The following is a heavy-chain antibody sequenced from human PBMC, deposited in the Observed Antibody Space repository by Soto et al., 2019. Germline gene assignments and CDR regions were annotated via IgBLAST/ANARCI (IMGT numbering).Heavy chain of an antibody. V-gene: IGHV3-30*18. D-gene: IGHD4-17*01. J-gene: IGHJ6*02. Sequence: QVQLVESGGGVVQPGRSLRVSCAASGFTFSSCGMHWVRQAPGKGLEWVAVISYDGSNKYYGDSVKGRFTISRDNSKNTLYLQMNRLRAEDTAVYYCAKDTATTLGYYYGLDVWGQGTTVTVSS. CDR1: GFTFSSCG. CDR3: AKDTATTLGYYYGLDV. CDR2: ISYDGSNK.